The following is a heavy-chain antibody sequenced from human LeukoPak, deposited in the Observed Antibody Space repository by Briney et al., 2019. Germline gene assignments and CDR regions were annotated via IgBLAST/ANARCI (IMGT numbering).Heavy chain of an antibody. CDR3: ARTLVGVGIPPTS. CDR2: IIPIFGTA. D-gene: IGHD3-3*01. J-gene: IGHJ4*02. V-gene: IGHV1-69*13. CDR1: GGTFSSYA. Sequence: ASVKVSCKASGGTFSSYAISWVRQAPGQGLEWMGGIIPIFGTANYAQKFQGRVTITADESTSTAYMELSSLRSEDTAVYYCARTLVGVGIPPTSWGQGTLVTVSS.